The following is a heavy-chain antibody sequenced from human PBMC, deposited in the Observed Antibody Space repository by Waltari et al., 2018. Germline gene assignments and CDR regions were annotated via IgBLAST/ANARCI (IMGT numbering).Heavy chain of an antibody. CDR3: ARTAPPYSNAAYGGWSDP. Sequence: QVQLQESGPGLVKPSETLSLTCTVSPGSIRSFYWSWIRLPPGKGLEWIGYIYHSGITSYNPSRKSRVTIGVDTSKNQFSLKMRSVTAAATAVYYCARTAPPYSNAAYGGWSDPWGQGTLVTVSS. J-gene: IGHJ5*02. V-gene: IGHV4-59*12. D-gene: IGHD4-4*01. CDR1: PGSIRSFY. CDR2: IYHSGIT.